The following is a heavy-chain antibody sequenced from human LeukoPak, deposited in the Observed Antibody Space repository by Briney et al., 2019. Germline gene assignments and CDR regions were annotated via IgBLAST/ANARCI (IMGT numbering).Heavy chain of an antibody. CDR1: GYTFTSYD. J-gene: IGHJ4*02. Sequence: ASVKVSCKASGYTFTSYDISWVRQAPGQGLEWMGWISAYNGNTNYAQKLQGRVTMTTDTSTSTAYMELRSLRSDDTAVYYCARGLEYLGYCSGGSCYSGAHQFDYWGQGTLVTVSS. CDR2: ISAYNGNT. D-gene: IGHD2-15*01. CDR3: ARGLEYLGYCSGGSCYSGAHQFDY. V-gene: IGHV1-18*01.